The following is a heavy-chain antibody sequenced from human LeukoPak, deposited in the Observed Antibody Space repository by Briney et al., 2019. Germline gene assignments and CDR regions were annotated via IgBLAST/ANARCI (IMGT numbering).Heavy chain of an antibody. CDR1: GFTFDDYA. D-gene: IGHD6-19*01. CDR2: ISGDGGST. Sequence: GGSLRLSCAASGFTFDDYAMHWGRHARGKGVEWVYLISGDGGSTYYADSVKGRFTISRDNSKNSLYLQMNSLRTEDTALYYCAKDSWGYSSGWFRGTDNDAFDIWGQGTMVTVSS. J-gene: IGHJ3*02. V-gene: IGHV3-43*02. CDR3: AKDSWGYSSGWFRGTDNDAFDI.